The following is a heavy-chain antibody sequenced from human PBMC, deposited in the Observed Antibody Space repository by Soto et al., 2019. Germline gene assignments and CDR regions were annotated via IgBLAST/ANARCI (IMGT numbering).Heavy chain of an antibody. D-gene: IGHD6-13*01. CDR1: GGSFSGYY. CDR3: ARTSYSSSWYSTSFDY. CDR2: IYYSGST. J-gene: IGHJ4*02. V-gene: IGHV4-34*09. Sequence: SETLSLTCAVYGGSFSGYYWSWIRQPPGKGLEWIGYIYYSGSTYYNPSLKSRVTISVDTSKNQFSLKLSSVTAADTAVYYCARTSYSSSWYSTSFDYWGQGTLVTVSS.